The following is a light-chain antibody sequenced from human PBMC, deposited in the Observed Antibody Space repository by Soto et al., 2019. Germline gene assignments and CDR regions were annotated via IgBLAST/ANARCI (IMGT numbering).Light chain of an antibody. V-gene: IGKV3-11*01. CDR1: QSVSSF. Sequence: PGERATLTCRASQSVSSFLAWYQQKPGQAPRLLIYGASIRATGIPARFSGSGSGTAFTLTISSLEPEDFAVYYCQQRSNWPPWTFGQGTKVDIK. CDR3: QQRSNWPPWT. CDR2: GAS. J-gene: IGKJ1*01.